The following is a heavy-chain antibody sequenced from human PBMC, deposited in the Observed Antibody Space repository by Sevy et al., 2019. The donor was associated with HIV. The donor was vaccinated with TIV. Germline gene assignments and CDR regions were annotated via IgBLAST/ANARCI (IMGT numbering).Heavy chain of an antibody. CDR1: GFPFSSYA. J-gene: IGHJ6*02. Sequence: GGSLRLSCAASGFPFSSYAMSWVRQAPGRGLEWVSTLIGGGRRTYYADSVTGRFIISRDNSRNTLYRQMNSLRAEDTAIYYCANRRVQSGLSGGGANYGMDVCGRGTTVTVSS. CDR3: ANRRVQSGLSGGGANYGMDV. V-gene: IGHV3-23*01. D-gene: IGHD2-8*02. CDR2: LIGGGRRT.